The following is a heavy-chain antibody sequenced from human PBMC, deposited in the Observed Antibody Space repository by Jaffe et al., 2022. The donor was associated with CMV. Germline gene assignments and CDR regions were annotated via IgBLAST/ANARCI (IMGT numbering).Heavy chain of an antibody. CDR2: ISGSGYST. V-gene: IGHV3-23*01. CDR3: AKDKTTCGSISCYRYYFDQ. Sequence: EVQLLESGGGLVQPGGSLRLSCGASGFTFSSYAMSWVRQAPGKGLEWVSGISGSGYSTYYADSVKGRFTISRDNSKDTLYLQMNSLRADDTAVYYCAKDKTTCGSISCYRYYFDQWGQGTLVTVSS. J-gene: IGHJ4*02. D-gene: IGHD2-2*02. CDR1: GFTFSSYA.